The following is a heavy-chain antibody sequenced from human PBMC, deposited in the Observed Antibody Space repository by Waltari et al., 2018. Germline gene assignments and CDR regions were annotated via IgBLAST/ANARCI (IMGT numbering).Heavy chain of an antibody. CDR3: ARGGGTFSKPQYFDS. J-gene: IGHJ4*02. CDR2: INTNTGNP. CDR1: GYIFTTYG. Sequence: QVHLVQSGSEMKKPGASVKVSCKASGYIFTTYGIKWVRQAPGQGLEWMGWINTNTGNPTYVQGFTGRFVFSLDTSVSTAYLQISSLKAEDSAIYYCARGGGTFSKPQYFDSWGQGTRVTVSS. V-gene: IGHV7-4-1*02. D-gene: IGHD1-26*01.